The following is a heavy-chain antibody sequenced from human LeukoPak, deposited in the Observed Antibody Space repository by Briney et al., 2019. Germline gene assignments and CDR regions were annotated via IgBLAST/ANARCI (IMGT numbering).Heavy chain of an antibody. Sequence: ASVKVSCKASGYTFTSYGISWVRQAPGQGLEWMGWISAYNGNTNYAQKLQGRVTMTTDTSTSTAYMELRSLRSDDTAVYYCAREELTKTYYYDSSGYYPPRGELDYWGQGTPVTVSS. J-gene: IGHJ4*02. D-gene: IGHD3-22*01. CDR3: AREELTKTYYYDSSGYYPPRGELDY. CDR1: GYTFTSYG. CDR2: ISAYNGNT. V-gene: IGHV1-18*01.